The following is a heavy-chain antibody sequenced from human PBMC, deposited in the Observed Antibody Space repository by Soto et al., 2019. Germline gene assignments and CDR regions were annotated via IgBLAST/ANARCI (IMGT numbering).Heavy chain of an antibody. Sequence: SETMSLTCTVSGDYISSISYYWGWIRQPPGKGLEWIGCIYYSGSIYYNPSLKSRVTISLDTSKNQFSLKLSSVTAADTAVYYCARERGLVGSRDYWGQGTLVTVSS. CDR3: ARERGLVGSRDY. D-gene: IGHD2-2*03. CDR2: IYYSGSI. CDR1: GDYISSISYY. J-gene: IGHJ4*02. V-gene: IGHV4-39*02.